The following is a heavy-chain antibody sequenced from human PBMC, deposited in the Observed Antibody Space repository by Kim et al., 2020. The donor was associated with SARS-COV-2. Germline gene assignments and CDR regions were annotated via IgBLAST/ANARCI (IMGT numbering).Heavy chain of an antibody. Sequence: NPSLKSRVTISVDTSKNQFSLKLSSVTAADTAVYYCARESFRNYVNYFDYWGQGTLVTVSS. V-gene: IGHV4-31*02. J-gene: IGHJ4*02. CDR3: ARESFRNYVNYFDY. D-gene: IGHD4-4*01.